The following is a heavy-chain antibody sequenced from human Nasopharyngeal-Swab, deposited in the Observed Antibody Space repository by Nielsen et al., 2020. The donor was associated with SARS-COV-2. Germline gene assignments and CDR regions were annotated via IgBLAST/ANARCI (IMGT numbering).Heavy chain of an antibody. Sequence: GESLKISCAASGFTFSSYWVHWVRQAPGKGLVWVSRINSDGSSTSYADSVKGRFTISRDNAKNTLYLQMNSLRAEDTAVYYCARGGSYDFWSGYCLDYWGQGTLVTVSP. D-gene: IGHD3-3*01. CDR3: ARGGSYDFWSGYCLDY. V-gene: IGHV3-74*01. CDR1: GFTFSSYW. CDR2: INSDGSST. J-gene: IGHJ4*02.